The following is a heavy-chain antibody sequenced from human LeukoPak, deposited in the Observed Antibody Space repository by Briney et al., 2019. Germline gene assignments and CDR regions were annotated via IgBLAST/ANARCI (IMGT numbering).Heavy chain of an antibody. J-gene: IGHJ6*02. CDR3: AGNPRDIVVVPAAPLGYYYGMDV. D-gene: IGHD2-2*01. V-gene: IGHV4-34*01. CDR1: GGSFSGYY. Sequence: PSETLSLTCAVYGGSFSGYYWSWIRQPPGKGLEWIGETNHSGSTNYNPSPKSPVTISVDTSKNQFSLKLSSVTAADTAVYYCAGNPRDIVVVPAAPLGYYYGMDVWGQGTTVTVSS. CDR2: TNHSGST.